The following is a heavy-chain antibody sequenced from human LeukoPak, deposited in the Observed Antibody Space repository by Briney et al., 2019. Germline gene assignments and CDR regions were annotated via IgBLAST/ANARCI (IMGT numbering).Heavy chain of an antibody. CDR2: IAYDGSNK. CDR1: GFTFSSYA. Sequence: PGGSLRLSCAASGFTFSSYAVHWVRQAPGKGLEWVAVIAYDGSNKYHADSVKGRFTISRDNSKNTLYLQMNSLRAEDTAVYYCARGGGGGNWFDPWGQGTLVTVSS. J-gene: IGHJ5*02. CDR3: ARGGGGGNWFDP. D-gene: IGHD3-16*01. V-gene: IGHV3-30-3*01.